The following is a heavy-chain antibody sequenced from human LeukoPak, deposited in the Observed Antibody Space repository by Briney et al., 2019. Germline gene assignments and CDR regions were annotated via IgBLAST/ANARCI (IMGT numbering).Heavy chain of an antibody. CDR1: GGSISSGSYS. Sequence: KSSETLPLTCAVSGGSISSGSYSWSWIRQPPGKGLEWIGYIYHSGSTYYNPSLKSRVTISVDRSKNQFSLKLSSVTAADTAVYYCARSADTTPAWPYYFDYWGQGTLVTVSS. J-gene: IGHJ4*02. V-gene: IGHV4-30-2*01. D-gene: IGHD1-1*01. CDR3: ARSADTTPAWPYYFDY. CDR2: IYHSGST.